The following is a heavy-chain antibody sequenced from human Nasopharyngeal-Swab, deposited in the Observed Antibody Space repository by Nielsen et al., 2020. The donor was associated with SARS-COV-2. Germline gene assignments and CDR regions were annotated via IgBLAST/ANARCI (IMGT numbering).Heavy chain of an antibody. CDR3: ARVPAVAASRIDY. D-gene: IGHD6-19*01. J-gene: IGHJ4*02. CDR1: GYTLSTYA. Sequence: ASVKVSCKASGYTLSTYAMYWVCQAPGQRPEFMGWINAGKGNTYYLQKFQGRVRISRDTSANTVYMELSRLRSADTAVYYCARVPAVAASRIDYWGQGTLVTVSS. CDR2: INAGKGNT. V-gene: IGHV1-3*01.